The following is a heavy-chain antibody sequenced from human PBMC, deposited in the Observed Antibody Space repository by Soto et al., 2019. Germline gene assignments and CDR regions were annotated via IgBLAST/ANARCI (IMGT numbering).Heavy chain of an antibody. CDR2: ISSSGNTV. Sequence: GGSLRLSCAASRFTFSTYEMHWVRQAPGKGLEWVSYISSSGNTVYYADSVKGRFTISRDNTRNSLYLQMNSLRDEDTALYYCVRYCSTTLCNGVATRTFDYWGQGTLVTVSS. V-gene: IGHV3-48*03. J-gene: IGHJ4*02. D-gene: IGHD2-2*01. CDR3: VRYCSTTLCNGVATRTFDY. CDR1: RFTFSTYE.